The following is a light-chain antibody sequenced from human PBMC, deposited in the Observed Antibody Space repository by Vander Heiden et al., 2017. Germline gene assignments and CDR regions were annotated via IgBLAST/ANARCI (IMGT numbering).Light chain of an antibody. Sequence: YELSQPPSVSASPGQTSNIPSIGETPGNKYVSWYQQKPGQPPVLVIYQNTKSPSEIPERISGSNSGNTATLTISGTQAMDEADYYCQAWDSRAVIFGGGTTLTV. CDR1: TPGNKY. CDR2: QNT. V-gene: IGLV3-1*01. CDR3: QAWDSRAVI. J-gene: IGLJ2*01.